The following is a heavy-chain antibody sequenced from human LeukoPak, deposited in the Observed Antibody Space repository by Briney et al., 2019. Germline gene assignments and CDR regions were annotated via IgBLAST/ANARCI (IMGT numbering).Heavy chain of an antibody. D-gene: IGHD4-23*01. V-gene: IGHV3-7*01. CDR1: GFTFSTYA. CDR3: ARDLLAVTTVVTGGDYFDY. J-gene: IGHJ4*02. Sequence: GGSLRLSCAASGFTFSTYAVNWVRQAPGKGLEWVANIKQDGSEKYYVDSVKGRFTISRDNAKNSLYLQMNSLRAEDTAVYYCARDLLAVTTVVTGGDYFDYWGQGTLVTVSS. CDR2: IKQDGSEK.